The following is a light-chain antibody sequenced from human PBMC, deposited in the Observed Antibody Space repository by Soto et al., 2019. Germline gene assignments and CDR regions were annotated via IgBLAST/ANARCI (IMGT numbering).Light chain of an antibody. Sequence: AIRMTQSPSSLSASTGDRVTITCRASQGISSYLAWYQQKPGKAPKLLIYAASTLQSGVPSRFSGSGSGTDFTLTISCLQSEDFATYYCQQYYSYPPTFGTGTKV. V-gene: IGKV1-8*01. CDR1: QGISSY. CDR3: QQYYSYPPT. J-gene: IGKJ1*01. CDR2: AAS.